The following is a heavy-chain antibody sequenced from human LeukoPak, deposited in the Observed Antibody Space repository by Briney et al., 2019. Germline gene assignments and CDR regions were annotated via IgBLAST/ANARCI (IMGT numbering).Heavy chain of an antibody. V-gene: IGHV3-23*01. CDR1: GFTFSDYY. Sequence: PGGSLRLSCAASGFTFSDYYMSWVHQAPGKGLELVSAIVGSSTHYADSVKGRFTISRDNSKNTLYLQMNSLRAEDTAVYYCVRDEPGRSWYNWGQGTLVTVSS. J-gene: IGHJ4*02. D-gene: IGHD6-13*01. CDR2: IVGSST. CDR3: VRDEPGRSWYN.